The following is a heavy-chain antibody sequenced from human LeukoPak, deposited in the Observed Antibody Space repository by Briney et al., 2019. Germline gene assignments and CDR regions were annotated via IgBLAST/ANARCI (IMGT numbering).Heavy chain of an antibody. V-gene: IGHV3-23*01. CDR1: GFTFSSYA. D-gene: IGHD2-15*01. CDR3: ARYCSGGTCYSWEHRYTYGMDV. Sequence: GGSLRLSCAASGFTFSSYAMTWVRQAPGKGLEWVSVISGSGGSTYYADSVKGRFTISRDNSKNTLYLQMNSLRAEDTAVYYCARYCSGGTCYSWEHRYTYGMDVWGKGTTVTVSS. J-gene: IGHJ6*04. CDR2: ISGSGGST.